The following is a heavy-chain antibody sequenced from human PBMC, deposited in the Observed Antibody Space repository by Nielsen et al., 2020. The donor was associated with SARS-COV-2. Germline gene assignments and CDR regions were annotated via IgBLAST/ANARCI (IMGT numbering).Heavy chain of an antibody. CDR2: IYYSGST. D-gene: IGHD2-21*02. V-gene: IGHV4-30-4*01. Sequence: SETLSLTCTVSGGSISSGDYYWSWIRQPPGKGLEWIGYIYYSGSTYYNPSLKSRVTISVDTSKNQFSLKLSSVTAADTAVYYCARTGGGGDLKGGYYFDYWGQGTLVTVSS. CDR1: GGSISSGDYY. J-gene: IGHJ4*02. CDR3: ARTGGGGDLKGGYYFDY.